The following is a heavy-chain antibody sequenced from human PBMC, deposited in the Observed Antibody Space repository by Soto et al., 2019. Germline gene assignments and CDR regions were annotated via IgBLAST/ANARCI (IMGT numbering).Heavy chain of an antibody. Sequence: LRLSCAASGFSLSTSGMCVSWIRQPPGKALEWLALIDWDDDKYYSTSLKTRLTISKDTSKNQVVLTMTNMDPVDTATYYCAREYSSSSSPSYYYYGTDVWGQGTTVTVSS. CDR3: AREYSSSSSPSYYYYGTDV. J-gene: IGHJ6*02. CDR1: GFSLSTSGMC. D-gene: IGHD6-6*01. CDR2: IDWDDDK. V-gene: IGHV2-70*01.